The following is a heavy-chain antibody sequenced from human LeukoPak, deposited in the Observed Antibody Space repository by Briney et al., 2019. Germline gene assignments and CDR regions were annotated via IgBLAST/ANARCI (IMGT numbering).Heavy chain of an antibody. D-gene: IGHD1-1*01. J-gene: IGHJ4*02. CDR2: IYHSGST. V-gene: IGHV4-39*07. Sequence: SETLSLTCTVSGSSISSSSYYWGWIRQPPGKGLEWIGYIYHSGSTYYNPSLKSRVTISVDRSKNQFSLKLSSVTAADTAVYYCARVWNGAFFDYWGQGTLVTVSS. CDR1: GSSISSSSYY. CDR3: ARVWNGAFFDY.